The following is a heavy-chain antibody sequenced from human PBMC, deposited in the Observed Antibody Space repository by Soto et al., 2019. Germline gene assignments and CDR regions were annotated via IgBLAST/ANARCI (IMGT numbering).Heavy chain of an antibody. D-gene: IGHD6-13*01. CDR3: TRDASRDSSARGWFDP. Sequence: PEESLRLSCAASGFTFRSFTMNWVRQAPGKGLKWVSTISSNSAYIYYTDALRGRFTISRDNAKNSLHLQMNSLRAEDTAVYYCTRDASRDSSARGWFDPWGPGTLVTSPQ. CDR2: ISSNSAYI. CDR1: GFTFRSFT. V-gene: IGHV3-21*01. J-gene: IGHJ5*02.